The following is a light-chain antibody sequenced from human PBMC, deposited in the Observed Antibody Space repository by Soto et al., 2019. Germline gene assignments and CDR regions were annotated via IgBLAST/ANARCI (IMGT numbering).Light chain of an antibody. J-gene: IGKJ1*01. CDR3: QQYGSSPRT. CDR2: GAS. V-gene: IGKV3-20*01. Sequence: EILLTQSPGTLSLSPGERATLSCRASQSVGSIYLAWYQQKPGQAPRLLIHGASNRASGIPDRFSGSGSGTEFTLTISRLEPEDFEVYYCQQYGSSPRTFGQGTKVDIK. CDR1: QSVGSIY.